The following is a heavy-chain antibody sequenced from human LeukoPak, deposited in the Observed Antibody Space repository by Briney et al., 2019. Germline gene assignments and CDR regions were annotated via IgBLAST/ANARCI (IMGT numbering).Heavy chain of an antibody. CDR3: AKDEIGAVAGLIDY. CDR1: GFTFSSYG. Sequence: PGRSLRLSCTASGFTFSSYGMYWVRQAPGTGLEWVALISYDGSNKYYADSVKGRFTISRDNSKNTLYLQMNSLRAEDTAVYYCAKDEIGAVAGLIDYWGQGTLVTVSS. V-gene: IGHV3-30*18. D-gene: IGHD6-19*01. CDR2: ISYDGSNK. J-gene: IGHJ4*02.